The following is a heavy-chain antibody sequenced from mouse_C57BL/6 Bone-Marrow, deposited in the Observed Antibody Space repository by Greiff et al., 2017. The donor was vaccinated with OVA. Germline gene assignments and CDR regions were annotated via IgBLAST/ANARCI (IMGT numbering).Heavy chain of an antibody. J-gene: IGHJ4*01. V-gene: IGHV1-62-2*01. CDR3: ARDEGYDSNDDYAMDY. CDR2: FYPGSGSI. D-gene: IGHD2-12*01. CDR1: GYTFTEYT. Sequence: QVQLKESGAELVKPGASVKLSCKASGYTFTEYTIHWVKQRSGQGLEWIGWFYPGSGSIKYNEKFKDKATLTADKSSSTVYMELSRLTSEDSAVYFCARDEGYDSNDDYAMDYWGQGTSVTVSS.